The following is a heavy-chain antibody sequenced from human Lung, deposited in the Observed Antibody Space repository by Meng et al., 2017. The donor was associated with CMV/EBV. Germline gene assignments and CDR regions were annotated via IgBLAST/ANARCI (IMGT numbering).Heavy chain of an antibody. V-gene: IGHV3-48*03. Sequence: GESLKISCAASRFTFSAYEMNWVRQAPGKGLEWVSYIGGSGGPINYADSVRGRFTISRNNARNSLYLQMNSLRAEDTAVYYCARGGYDYVWGSLDYWGQGTLVXVSS. CDR2: IGGSGGPI. J-gene: IGHJ4*02. CDR1: RFTFSAYE. CDR3: ARGGYDYVWGSLDY. D-gene: IGHD3-16*01.